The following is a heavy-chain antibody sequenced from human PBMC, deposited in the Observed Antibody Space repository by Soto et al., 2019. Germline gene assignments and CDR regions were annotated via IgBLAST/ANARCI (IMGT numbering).Heavy chain of an antibody. CDR2: IYYTGST. J-gene: IGHJ5*02. D-gene: IGHD3-10*01. CDR1: GGSMSNYY. Sequence: PSETLSLTCTVPGGSMSNYYWSWIRQPPGKGLEWIGYIYYTGSTHYNPSLKSRVTISIETSKKQFSLNLSSVTAADTAVYYCARVSDYLGSGSADSWGQGTLVTVSS. CDR3: ARVSDYLGSGSADS. V-gene: IGHV4-59*01.